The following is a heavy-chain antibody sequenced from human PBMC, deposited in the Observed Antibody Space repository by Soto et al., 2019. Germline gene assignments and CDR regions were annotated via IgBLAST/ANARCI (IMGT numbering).Heavy chain of an antibody. CDR3: ARPDIVASDYYYYGMDV. D-gene: IGHD5-12*01. Sequence: QVQLVESGGGVVQPGRSLRLSCAASGFTSSSYAMHWVRQAPGKGLEWVAVISYDGSNKYYADSVKGRFTISRDNSKNTLYLQMNSLRAEDTAVYYCARPDIVASDYYYYGMDVWGQGTTVTVSS. J-gene: IGHJ6*02. CDR2: ISYDGSNK. CDR1: GFTSSSYA. V-gene: IGHV3-30-3*01.